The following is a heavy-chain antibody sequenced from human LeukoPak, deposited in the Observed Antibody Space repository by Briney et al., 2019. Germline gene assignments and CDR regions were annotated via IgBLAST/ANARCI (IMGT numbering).Heavy chain of an antibody. Sequence: SETLSLTCTVSGYSISSGNYWDWIRQPPGKGLEWIGSIYYSGSTYYNPSLKSRVIISVDTSKNQFSLKLSSVTAADTAVYYCARDGRVRGVTYNWFDPWGQGTLVTVSS. V-gene: IGHV4-38-2*02. CDR3: ARDGRVRGVTYNWFDP. CDR1: GYSISSGNY. D-gene: IGHD3-10*01. J-gene: IGHJ5*02. CDR2: IYYSGST.